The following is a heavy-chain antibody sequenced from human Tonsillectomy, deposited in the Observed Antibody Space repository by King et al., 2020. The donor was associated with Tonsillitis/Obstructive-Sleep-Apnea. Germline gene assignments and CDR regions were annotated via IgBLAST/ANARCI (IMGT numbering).Heavy chain of an antibody. CDR2: INPSGGST. V-gene: IGHV1-46*01. J-gene: IGHJ4*02. CDR3: ARDRPYYDILTGYLPPPDY. Sequence: VQLVQSGAEVKKPGASVKVSCKASGYTFTSYYMHWVRQAPGQGLEWMGIINPSGGSTSYAQKFQGRVTMTRDTSTSTVYMELSSLRSEDTAVYYCARDRPYYDILTGYLPPPDYWGQGTLVTVSS. CDR1: GYTFTSYY. D-gene: IGHD3-9*01.